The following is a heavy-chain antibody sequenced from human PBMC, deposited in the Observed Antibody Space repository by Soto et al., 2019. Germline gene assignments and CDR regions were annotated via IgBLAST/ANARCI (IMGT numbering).Heavy chain of an antibody. J-gene: IGHJ3*02. CDR1: GGPFSGYY. V-gene: IGHV4-34*01. CDR3: ARVERGTATTVVDAFDI. CDR2: INHSGST. Sequence: PSETLSLTCAVYGGPFSGYYWSWIRQPPGKGLEWIGEINHSGSTNYNPSLKSRVTISVDTSKNQFSLKLSSVTAADTAVYYCARVERGTATTVVDAFDIWGPGTMVTV. D-gene: IGHD1-1*01.